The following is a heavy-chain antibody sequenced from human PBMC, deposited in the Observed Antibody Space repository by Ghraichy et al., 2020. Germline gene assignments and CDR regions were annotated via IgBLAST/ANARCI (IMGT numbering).Heavy chain of an antibody. Sequence: SETLSLTCAVYGGSFSGYYWSWIRQPPGKGLEWIGEINHSGSTNYNPSLKSRVTISVDTSKNQFSLKLSSVTAADTAVYYCARRGLTTVTRRVGMDVWGQGTTVTVSS. V-gene: IGHV4-34*01. CDR1: GGSFSGYY. CDR2: INHSGST. CDR3: ARRGLTTVTRRVGMDV. D-gene: IGHD4-17*01. J-gene: IGHJ6*02.